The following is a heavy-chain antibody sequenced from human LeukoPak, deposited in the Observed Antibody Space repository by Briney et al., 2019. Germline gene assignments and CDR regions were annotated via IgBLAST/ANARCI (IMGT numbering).Heavy chain of an antibody. CDR2: INHSGST. CDR1: GGSFSGYY. CDR3: ASGLVDIVLMVYAIRGVFDY. Sequence: PSETLSLTCAVYGGSFSGYYWSWIRQPPGKGLEWIGEINHSGSTNYNPSLKSRVTISVDTSKNQFSLKLSSVTAADTAVYYCASGLVDIVLMVYAIRGVFDYWGQGTLVTVSS. J-gene: IGHJ4*02. V-gene: IGHV4-34*01. D-gene: IGHD2-8*01.